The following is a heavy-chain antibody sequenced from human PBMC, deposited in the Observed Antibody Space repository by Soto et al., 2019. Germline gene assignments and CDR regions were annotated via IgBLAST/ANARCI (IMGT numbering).Heavy chain of an antibody. V-gene: IGHV3-23*01. D-gene: IGHD6-19*01. J-gene: IGHJ4*02. CDR2: ISNSADTT. CDR3: AYRNWAEWLVPAGSFDY. Sequence: EVQLLESGGGLVQPGGSLRLSCAASGFTFSNFAMSWVRQAPGKGLEWVSTISNSADTTYYIDSVRGRFTISRDNSRNTMCLQMNGLRAEDSAVYYCAYRNWAEWLVPAGSFDYWGQGSLVTVSS. CDR1: GFTFSNFA.